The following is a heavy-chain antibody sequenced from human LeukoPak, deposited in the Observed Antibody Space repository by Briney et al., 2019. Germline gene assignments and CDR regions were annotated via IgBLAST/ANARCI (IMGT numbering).Heavy chain of an antibody. CDR3: ARPYSSSSYYYGMDV. CDR1: GGTFSRHT. V-gene: IGHV1-69*13. CDR2: ITPMFGTS. Sequence: ASVKVSCKASGGTFSRHTISWVRQSPGQGLEWMGGITPMFGTSNYAQKFRGRVTITADESTSTAYVELSSLRSEDTAVYYCARPYSSSSYYYGMDVWGQGTTVTVSS. D-gene: IGHD6-6*01. J-gene: IGHJ6*02.